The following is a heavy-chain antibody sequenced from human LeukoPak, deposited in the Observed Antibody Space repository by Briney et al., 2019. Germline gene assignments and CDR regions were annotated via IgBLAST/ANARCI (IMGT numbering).Heavy chain of an antibody. CDR3: ARSQWNPGKTTQTT. V-gene: IGHV3-11*01. CDR2: IYSSSDYI. Sequence: GGSLRLSCAGSGFIFSDFCMSWIRQAPGKGLEWVSLIYSSSDYIYYADSVKGRFTISRDNAKNSLYLQMNSLRAEDTAVYYCARSQWNPGKTTQTTWGQGTLVTVSS. D-gene: IGHD1-1*01. J-gene: IGHJ5*02. CDR1: GFIFSDFC.